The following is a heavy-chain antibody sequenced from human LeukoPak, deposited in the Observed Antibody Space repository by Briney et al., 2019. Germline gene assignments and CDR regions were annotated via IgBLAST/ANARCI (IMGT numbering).Heavy chain of an antibody. D-gene: IGHD3-22*01. CDR2: IIPIFGTA. CDR3: ARDARTSYDSSSYYFDY. V-gene: IGHV1-69*13. CDR1: GGTFSSYA. Sequence: SVKVSCKASGGTFSSYAISWVRQAPGQGLEWMGGIIPIFGTANYAQKFQGRVTITADESTSTAYMELSSLRSEDTAVYYCARDARTSYDSSSYYFDYWGQGTLVTVSS. J-gene: IGHJ4*02.